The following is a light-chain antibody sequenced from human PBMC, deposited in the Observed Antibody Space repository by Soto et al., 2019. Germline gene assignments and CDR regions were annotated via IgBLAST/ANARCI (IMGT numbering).Light chain of an antibody. J-gene: IGKJ1*01. CDR2: GAS. V-gene: IGKV3-20*01. CDR1: QSVSSSY. CDR3: QKYNDWPRT. Sequence: LTRSEGTVPLSTGERGRPSCRASQSVSSSYLAWYQQKPGQAPRLLIYGASSRSTGIPDRFSGSGSGTEFTLTISSLQSEDFAVYYCQKYNDWPRTFGQGTKVDIK.